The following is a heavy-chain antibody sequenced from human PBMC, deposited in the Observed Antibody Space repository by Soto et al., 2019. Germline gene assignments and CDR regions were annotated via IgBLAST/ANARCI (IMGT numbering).Heavy chain of an antibody. J-gene: IGHJ6*03. CDR3: ARGLCSSASCFYYYYMDV. Sequence: TVWSQRLSCAASGFTFSNYAMHWVRQAPGKGLEYVSAISSYGGSTYYANSVKGRFTISRDNSENTLYLQMGSLRAEDMAVYYCARGLCSSASCFYYYYMDVWGKGTTVTVSS. D-gene: IGHD2-2*01. CDR1: GFTFSNYA. V-gene: IGHV3-64*01. CDR2: ISSYGGST.